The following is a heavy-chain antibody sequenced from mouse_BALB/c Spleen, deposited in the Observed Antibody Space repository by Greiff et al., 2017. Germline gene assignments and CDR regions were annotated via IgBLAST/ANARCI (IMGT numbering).Heavy chain of an antibody. Sequence: QVQLQQSGAELVRPGSSVKISCKASGYAFSSYWMNWVKQRPGQGLEWIGQIYPGDGDTNYNGKFKGKATLTADKSSSTAYMQLSSLTSEDSAVYFCARATTAYYAMDYWGQGTSVTVSS. CDR1: GYAFSSYW. V-gene: IGHV1-80*01. CDR2: IYPGDGDT. J-gene: IGHJ4*01. CDR3: ARATTAYYAMDY. D-gene: IGHD1-2*01.